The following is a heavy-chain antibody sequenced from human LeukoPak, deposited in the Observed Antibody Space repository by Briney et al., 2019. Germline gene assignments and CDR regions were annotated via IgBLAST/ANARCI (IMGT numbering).Heavy chain of an antibody. CDR3: AKTVNFYDSRRLDY. D-gene: IGHD3-22*01. V-gene: IGHV3-30*18. CDR2: ISYDGNDQ. Sequence: PGGSLRLSCAASGVTFSNYGMHWVRQAPGKGLEWVAFISYDGNDQYYADSVKGRFTFSRDNSKNTLYLQTNSLRPEDTAVYYCAKTVNFYDSRRLDYWGQGALVTVSS. CDR1: GVTFSNYG. J-gene: IGHJ4*02.